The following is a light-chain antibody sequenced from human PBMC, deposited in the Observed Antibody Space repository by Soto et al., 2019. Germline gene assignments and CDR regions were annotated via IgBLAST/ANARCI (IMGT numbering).Light chain of an antibody. V-gene: IGKV1-8*01. CDR2: AAS. CDR3: QQLHDYPIT. CDR1: QGISSY. Sequence: AIRMTQSPSSLSASTGDRVTITCRASQGISSYLAWYQQKHGTAPKLLIYAASTLQSGVPSRFRVNGSGTDFTLTISCLQSEDCATYYGQQLHDYPITFGQGTRLEIK. J-gene: IGKJ5*01.